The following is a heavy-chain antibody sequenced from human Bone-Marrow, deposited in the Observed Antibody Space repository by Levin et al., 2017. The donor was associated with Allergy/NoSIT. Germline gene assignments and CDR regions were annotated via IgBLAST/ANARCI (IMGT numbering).Heavy chain of an antibody. CDR1: GFTFSKFG. Sequence: GGSLSLSCVTSGFTFSKFGMNWVRQAPGKGPEWVSSINGDSTFIYYADSVRGRFTISRDNARHSFFLQMNSLRVEDSAIYYCAQRGGDYARYFGLNVWGRGTTVSVS. D-gene: IGHD4-17*01. CDR2: INGDSTFI. CDR3: AQRGGDYARYFGLNV. V-gene: IGHV3-21*06. J-gene: IGHJ6*02.